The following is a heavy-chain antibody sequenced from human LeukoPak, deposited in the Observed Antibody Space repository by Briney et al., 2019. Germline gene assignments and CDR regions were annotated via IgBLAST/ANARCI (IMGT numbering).Heavy chain of an antibody. CDR1: GGTFSSYA. D-gene: IGHD5-12*01. J-gene: IGHJ4*02. Sequence: ASVKVSCKASGGTFSSYAISWVRQAPGQGLEWMGWFNPRSGGTNYAQKFQDRVTMTRDTSITTAYMELSRLRSDDTAVYYCARSTDIVATSGADYWGQGTLVTVSS. CDR2: FNPRSGGT. CDR3: ARSTDIVATSGADY. V-gene: IGHV1-2*02.